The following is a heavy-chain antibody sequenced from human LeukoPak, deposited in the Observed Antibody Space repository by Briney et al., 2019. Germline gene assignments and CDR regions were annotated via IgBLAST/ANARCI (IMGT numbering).Heavy chain of an antibody. CDR1: GFTVSNNY. V-gene: IGHV3-53*01. CDR3: ASLSLGHY. CDR2: IYSGGST. Sequence: GGSLRLSCAASGFTVSNNYMSWVRQAPGKGLEWVSVIYSGGSTYYADSVKGRFTTSRDTSKNTLSLQMNSLRAEDTAVYYCASLSLGHYWGQGTLVTVSS. D-gene: IGHD6-6*01. J-gene: IGHJ4*02.